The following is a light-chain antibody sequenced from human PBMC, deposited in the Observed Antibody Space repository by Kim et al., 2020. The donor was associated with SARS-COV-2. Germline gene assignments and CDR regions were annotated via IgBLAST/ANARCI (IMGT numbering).Light chain of an antibody. J-gene: IGLJ2*01. CDR2: QDS. Sequence: SYELTQPPSVSVSPGQTASITCSGDKLGDKYACWYQQKPGQSPVLVIYQDSKRPSGIPERFLGSNSGNTATLTISGTQAMDEADYYCQAWVSITEVFGGGTQLTAL. V-gene: IGLV3-1*01. CDR1: KLGDKY. CDR3: QAWVSITEV.